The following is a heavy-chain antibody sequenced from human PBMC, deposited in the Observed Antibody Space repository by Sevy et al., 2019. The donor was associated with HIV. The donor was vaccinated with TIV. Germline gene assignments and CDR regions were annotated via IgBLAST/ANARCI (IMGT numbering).Heavy chain of an antibody. D-gene: IGHD1-26*01. V-gene: IGHV3-30*02. J-gene: IGHJ4*02. Sequence: GALRLSCAASGFTFSSYGMHWVRQAPGKGLEWVAFIRYDGSNKYYADSVKGRFTIARDNSKNTLYLQMNSLRAEDTAVYYCAKDGLGRGDYFDYWGQGTLVTVSS. CDR2: IRYDGSNK. CDR1: GFTFSSYG. CDR3: AKDGLGRGDYFDY.